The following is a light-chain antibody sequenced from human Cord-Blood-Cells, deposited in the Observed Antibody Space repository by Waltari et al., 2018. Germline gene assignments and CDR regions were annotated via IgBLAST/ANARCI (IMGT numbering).Light chain of an antibody. CDR2: EVS. V-gene: IGLV2-14*01. Sequence: QSALTQPASVSGSPGQSITIHCTGTSSDVGGYNYVSWYQQHPGKAPKLMIYEVSNRPSGVSNRFSGSKSGNTASLTISGLQAEDEADYYCSSYTSSSTLYVFGTGTKVTVL. J-gene: IGLJ1*01. CDR1: SSDVGGYNY. CDR3: SSYTSSSTLYV.